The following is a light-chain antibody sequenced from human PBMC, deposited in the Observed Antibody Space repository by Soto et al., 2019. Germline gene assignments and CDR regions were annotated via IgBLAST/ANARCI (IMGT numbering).Light chain of an antibody. CDR3: SSFASGSTLYV. CDR2: EVS. CDR1: SXDVGRYNY. J-gene: IGLJ1*01. V-gene: IGLV2-14*01. Sequence: QAVVTQPASVSGSPGQSITISCTGSSXDVGRYNYVSWYQHHPGKAPKLMIYEVSNRPSGVSNRFSGSKSGNTASLTISGLQAEDEADYHCSSFASGSTLYVFGTGTKVTVL.